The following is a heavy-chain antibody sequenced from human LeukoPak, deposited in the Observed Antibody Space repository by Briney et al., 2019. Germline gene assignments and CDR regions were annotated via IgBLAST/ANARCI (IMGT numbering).Heavy chain of an antibody. CDR2: IYYSGTT. D-gene: IGHD1-26*01. V-gene: IGHV4-39*01. Sequence: SETLSLTCIVSGGSISSTSYFWGWIRQPSGKGLEWIGSIYYSGTTYYNPSLQSRVTISVDTSKNQFSLKLSSVTAADTALYYCARHTGGYSGTMGAFDIWGQVTMVTVSS. CDR3: ARHTGGYSGTMGAFDI. J-gene: IGHJ3*02. CDR1: GGSISSTSYF.